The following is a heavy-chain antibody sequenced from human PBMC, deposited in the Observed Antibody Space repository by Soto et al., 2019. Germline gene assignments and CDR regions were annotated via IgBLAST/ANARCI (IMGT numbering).Heavy chain of an antibody. CDR3: ASAWFGDFKFFDY. V-gene: IGHV3-72*01. CDR2: IRNKANSSTT. D-gene: IGHD3-10*01. CDR1: GFTFSDHY. Sequence: EVQLVESGGGLVQPGGSLRLSCAASGFTFSDHYMEWVRQAPGKGLEWVGRIRNKANSSTTEYGSSVKGRFTISRDDSKNSLSLQMNSLKTVATAVYYCASAWFGDFKFFDYCGQGNLVTVSS. J-gene: IGHJ4*02.